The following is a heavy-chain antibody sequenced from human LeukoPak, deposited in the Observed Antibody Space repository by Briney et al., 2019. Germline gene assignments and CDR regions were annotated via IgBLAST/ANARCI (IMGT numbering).Heavy chain of an antibody. J-gene: IGHJ4*02. V-gene: IGHV5-51*01. CDR2: IYPGDSDT. CDR1: GYSFTSYW. D-gene: IGHD3-22*01. CDR3: ARLTYYYDSSGSGYFDY. Sequence: GESLKISCKGSGYSFTSYWIGWVRQMPGKGLEWMGIIYPGDSDTRYSPSFQGQVTISADKSTSTAYLQWSSLKASDTAMYYCARLTYYYDSSGSGYFDYWGQGTLVTVSS.